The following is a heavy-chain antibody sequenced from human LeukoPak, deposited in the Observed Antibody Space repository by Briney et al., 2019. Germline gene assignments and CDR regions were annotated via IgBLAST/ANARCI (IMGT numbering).Heavy chain of an antibody. CDR3: AKPVISSRGWYYDY. D-gene: IGHD6-19*01. CDR2: IDSSGSNI. V-gene: IGHV3-48*03. Sequence: GGSLRLSCAASGFTFSSYEMNWVRQAPGKGLEWVSYIDSSGSNIHYADSVKGRFTISRDNSKNTLYLQMNSLRAEDTAVYYCAKPVISSRGWYYDYWGQGTLVTVSS. CDR1: GFTFSSYE. J-gene: IGHJ4*02.